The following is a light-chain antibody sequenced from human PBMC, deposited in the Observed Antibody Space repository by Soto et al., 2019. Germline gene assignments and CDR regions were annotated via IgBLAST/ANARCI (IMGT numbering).Light chain of an antibody. Sequence: QSALTQPASVSGSPGQSITISCTGTSSDVGRYNYVSWYQQHPGKAPKLMIYEVRNRPSGVSSRFSGSKSGNTASLTISGLQAEDEAEYYCQSYDSSLRNVIFGGGTKLTVL. V-gene: IGLV2-14*01. J-gene: IGLJ2*01. CDR1: SSDVGRYNY. CDR3: QSYDSSLRNVI. CDR2: EVR.